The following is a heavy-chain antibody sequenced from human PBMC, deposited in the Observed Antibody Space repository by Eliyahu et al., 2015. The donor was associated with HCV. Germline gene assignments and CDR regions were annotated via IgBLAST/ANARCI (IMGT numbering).Heavy chain of an antibody. V-gene: IGHV3-11*06. CDR1: GFMFSDYY. D-gene: IGHD2-8*01. CDR3: ARGLMVDY. J-gene: IGHJ4*02. Sequence: QVELVESGGGLVKTGGSLRLSCAASGFMFSDYYMTWIRQAPGKGLEWLSYITSESTYTNDADSVKGRFTISRDNAKNSLYLQMNSLTAEDTAVYYCARGLMVDYWGQGILVTVSS. CDR2: ITSESTYT.